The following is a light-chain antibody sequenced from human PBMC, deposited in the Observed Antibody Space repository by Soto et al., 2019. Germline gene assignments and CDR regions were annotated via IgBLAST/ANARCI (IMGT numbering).Light chain of an antibody. J-gene: IGKJ1*01. Sequence: EIVLTQSPGTLSLSPGERATLSCRASQSVSSSYLAWYQQKPGQAPRLLIYGASSRATGIPDRFSGSGSETGFTLTISRLEPEEFAVYYCEQYGSSETFGQGTKVEIK. V-gene: IGKV3-20*01. CDR2: GAS. CDR1: QSVSSSY. CDR3: EQYGSSET.